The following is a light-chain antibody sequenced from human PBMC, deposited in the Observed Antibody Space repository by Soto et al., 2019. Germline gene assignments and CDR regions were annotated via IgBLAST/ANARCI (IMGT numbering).Light chain of an antibody. V-gene: IGKV3-20*01. J-gene: IGKJ5*01. CDR2: RAS. CDR1: QSVSSY. CDR3: QQYGGSPIT. Sequence: EIVLTQSPATLSLSPGERATLSFRASQSVSSYLAWYQQKPGQAPRLLIFRASSRASGVPDRFSGSESETDFTLIISRLQPEDFALYYCQQYGGSPITFGQGTRLEI.